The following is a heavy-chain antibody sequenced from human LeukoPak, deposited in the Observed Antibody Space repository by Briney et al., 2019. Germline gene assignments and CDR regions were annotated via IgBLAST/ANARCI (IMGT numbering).Heavy chain of an antibody. V-gene: IGHV4-59*08. J-gene: IGHJ6*03. CDR3: ARQQERGYNYGNLHYYYCMAV. CDR1: GDSISSYF. CDR2: VSDSGTT. D-gene: IGHD5-18*01. Sequence: SETLSLTSSVSGDSISSYFWSWIRRSSQKGLEWIGYVSDSGTTNYNPSFKGRVTITVEKSKNQFSLKVTSVTAADTAVYYCARQQERGYNYGNLHYYYCMAVWGEGTTVTVSS.